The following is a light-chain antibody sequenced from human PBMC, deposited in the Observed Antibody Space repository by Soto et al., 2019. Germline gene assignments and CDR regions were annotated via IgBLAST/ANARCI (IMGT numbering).Light chain of an antibody. J-gene: IGKJ5*01. Sequence: DIQMPQSPSSVSASVGARVPITCRASQDISTWLAWYQQKPGKAPKLLIYAASSLFSGVPSRFSGSGSGTDFTLTISSLQPEDFATYYCQQADSLPLVTFGQGTRLEIK. CDR1: QDISTW. CDR2: AAS. V-gene: IGKV1-12*01. CDR3: QQADSLPLVT.